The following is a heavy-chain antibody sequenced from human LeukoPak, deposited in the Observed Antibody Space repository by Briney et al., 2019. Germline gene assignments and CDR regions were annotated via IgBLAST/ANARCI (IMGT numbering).Heavy chain of an antibody. CDR1: GFTFDDYA. D-gene: IGHD3-10*01. J-gene: IGHJ4*02. CDR2: ISWNSGSI. Sequence: PGGSLRLSCAASGFTFDDYAMHWVRQAPGKGLEWVSGISWNSGSIGYADSVKGRFSISRDNAKNSLYLQMNSLRVEDTAVYYCARPSYNSGSFFDYWGQGSLVTVS. V-gene: IGHV3-9*01. CDR3: ARPSYNSGSFFDY.